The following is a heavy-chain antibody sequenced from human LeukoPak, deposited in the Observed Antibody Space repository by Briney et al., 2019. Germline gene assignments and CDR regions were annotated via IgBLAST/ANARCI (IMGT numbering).Heavy chain of an antibody. CDR3: ARDQPLEH. CDR1: GFTVSTNY. J-gene: IGHJ3*01. Sequence: GGSLRLSCAASGFTVSTNYMSWVRQAPGKGLEWVSVIYSGGDTYYADSVKGRFIISRDNSKNTLYLRMNSLRTEDTAVYYCARDQPLEHWGHGTMVTVSS. D-gene: IGHD3-3*01. V-gene: IGHV3-66*02. CDR2: IYSGGDT.